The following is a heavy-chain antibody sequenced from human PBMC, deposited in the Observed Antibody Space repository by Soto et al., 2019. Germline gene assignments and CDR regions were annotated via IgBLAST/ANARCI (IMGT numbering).Heavy chain of an antibody. Sequence: GGSLRLSCAASGFNVSSNSMNWVRQAPGKGLEWLSLIHSDGNTKYADSVKGRFTISRDSFENTFYLQMNSLRAEDTAVYYCARHAWLESWGQGTLVTVSS. V-gene: IGHV3-53*01. CDR2: IHSDGNT. J-gene: IGHJ5*01. CDR1: GFNVSSNS. CDR3: ARHAWLES.